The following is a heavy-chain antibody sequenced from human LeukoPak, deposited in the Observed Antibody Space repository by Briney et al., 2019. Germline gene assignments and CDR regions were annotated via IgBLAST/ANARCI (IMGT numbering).Heavy chain of an antibody. CDR2: IYTSGST. D-gene: IGHD1-7*01. J-gene: IGHJ5*02. V-gene: IGHV4-61*02. Sequence: SETLSLTCTVSGGSISSGSYYWSWIRQPAGKGLEWIGRIYTSGSTNYNPSLKSRVTISVDTSKNQFSLKLSSVTAADTAVYYCARDPWNYSPGFDPWGQGTLVTVSS. CDR3: ARDPWNYSPGFDP. CDR1: GGSISSGSYY.